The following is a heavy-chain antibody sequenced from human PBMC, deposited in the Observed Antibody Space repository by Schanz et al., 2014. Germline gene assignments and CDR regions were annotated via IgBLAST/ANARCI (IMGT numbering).Heavy chain of an antibody. CDR2: IWYDGSNK. Sequence: VQLLESGGGLVQPGGSLRLSCAASGFTFSDHYMDWVRQAPGKGLEWVAFIWYDGSNKYYADSVKGRFTISRDNSKNTLYLQMNSLRAEDTAVFYCAIIGVMVAVAGTRADYWGQGTLVTVSS. CDR3: AIIGVMVAVAGTRADY. D-gene: IGHD6-19*01. CDR1: GFTFSDHY. J-gene: IGHJ4*02. V-gene: IGHV3-33*08.